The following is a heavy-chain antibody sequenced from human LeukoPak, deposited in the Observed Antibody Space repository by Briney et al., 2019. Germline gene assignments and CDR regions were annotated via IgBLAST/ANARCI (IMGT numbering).Heavy chain of an antibody. J-gene: IGHJ4*02. Sequence: PGXSLRLSCAASGFTFSRYYMHWVRQASGKGLEWVGRIRSKANNYATAYAASVKGRFTVSRDDSKNTAYLQMNSLKTEDTAVYYCTRFYDFGLDYWGQGTLVTVSS. D-gene: IGHD3-3*01. V-gene: IGHV3-73*01. CDR1: GFTFSRYY. CDR3: TRFYDFGLDY. CDR2: IRSKANNYAT.